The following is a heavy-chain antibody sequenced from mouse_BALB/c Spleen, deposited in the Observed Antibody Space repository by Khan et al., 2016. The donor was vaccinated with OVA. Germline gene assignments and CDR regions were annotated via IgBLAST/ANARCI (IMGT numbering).Heavy chain of an antibody. Sequence: VQLQQSGPELVKPGASVKMSCKASGYIFTNYVLHWVKQKPGQGLEWIGYINPYNGGTKYNEKFKGKATLASDKSSIPAYMELSSLTSEDSAVYSCASGNWQSDYFDYWGQGTTLTLSS. CDR1: GYIFTNYV. D-gene: IGHD4-1*02. J-gene: IGHJ2*01. V-gene: IGHV1S136*01. CDR3: ASGNWQSDYFDY. CDR2: INPYNGGT.